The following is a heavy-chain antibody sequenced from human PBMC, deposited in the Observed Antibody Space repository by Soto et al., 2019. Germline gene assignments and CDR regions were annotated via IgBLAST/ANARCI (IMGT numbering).Heavy chain of an antibody. Sequence: GGSLRLSCAASGFTFSSYGMHWVRQAPGKGLEWVAVISYDGSNKYYIDSVKGRFTISRDNSKNTLYLQMNSLRAEDTAVYYCARDEKLLFDYWGQGTLVTVSS. CDR1: GFTFSSYG. J-gene: IGHJ4*02. CDR3: ARDEKLLFDY. D-gene: IGHD3-10*01. CDR2: ISYDGSNK. V-gene: IGHV3-30*03.